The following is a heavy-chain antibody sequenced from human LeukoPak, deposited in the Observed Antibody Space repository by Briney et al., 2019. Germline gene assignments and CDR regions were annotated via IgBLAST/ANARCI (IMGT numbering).Heavy chain of an antibody. J-gene: IGHJ6*03. CDR2: ISKSSDTV. D-gene: IGHD1-26*01. V-gene: IGHV3-48*01. CDR1: GFTFSTFS. CDR3: ATAREGATRRGRHDYYYFSYMDV. Sequence: PGGSLRLSCAASGFTFSTFSMNWVRQAPGKGLEWVSYISKSSDTVYYAHSVKGRFSISRDNAKNSLYLQMNSLRAEDTAVYYCATAREGATRRGRHDYYYFSYMDVWGKGTTVTVSS.